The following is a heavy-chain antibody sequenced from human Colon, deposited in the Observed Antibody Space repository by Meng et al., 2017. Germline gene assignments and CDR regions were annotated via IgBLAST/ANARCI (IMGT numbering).Heavy chain of an antibody. D-gene: IGHD3/OR15-3a*01. CDR2: VYWDGDS. V-gene: IGHV2-5*02. CDR1: GTALTTRGEG. CDR3: FHSSDHLIYASS. Sequence: LSASCPTPVQPPPTLTLTCPVSGTALTTRGEGVGWIRQPPGKALEWLALVYWDGDSRYSPSLRNRLTITKDTSRNQVVLTMTNVDPVDTGTYFCFHSSDHLIYASSWGQGTLVTVSS. J-gene: IGHJ5*02.